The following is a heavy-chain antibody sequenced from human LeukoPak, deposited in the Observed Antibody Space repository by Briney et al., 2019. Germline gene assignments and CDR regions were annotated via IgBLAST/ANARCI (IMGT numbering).Heavy chain of an antibody. Sequence: ASVKVSCKASGGTFSSYAISWVRQAPGQGLEWMGGIIPIFGTANYAQKFQGRVTITTDESTSTAYMELSSLRSEDTAVYYCARVLVSGDPRYWYFDLWGCGTLVTVSS. CDR1: GGTFSSYA. D-gene: IGHD3-10*01. J-gene: IGHJ2*01. CDR3: ARVLVSGDPRYWYFDL. V-gene: IGHV1-69*05. CDR2: IIPIFGTA.